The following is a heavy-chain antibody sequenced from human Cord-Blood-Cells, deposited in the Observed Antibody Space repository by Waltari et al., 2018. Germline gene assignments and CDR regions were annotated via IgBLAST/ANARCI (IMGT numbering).Heavy chain of an antibody. V-gene: IGHV4-39*01. J-gene: IGHJ4*02. CDR2: IYYSGST. Sequence: SYYWGWIRQPPGKGLEWIGSIYYSGSTYYNPSLKSRVTISVDTSKNQFSLKLSSVTAADTAVYYCARGNVLRFLEWLLPLDYWGQGTLVTVSS. D-gene: IGHD3-3*01. CDR3: ARGNVLRFLEWLLPLDY. CDR1: SYY.